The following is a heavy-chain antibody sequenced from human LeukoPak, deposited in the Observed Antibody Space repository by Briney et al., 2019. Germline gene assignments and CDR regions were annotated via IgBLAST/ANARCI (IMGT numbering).Heavy chain of an antibody. D-gene: IGHD5-24*01. J-gene: IGHJ5*02. CDR3: ARVFVGGYNQNWFDP. V-gene: IGHV1-18*01. Sequence: ASVKVSCKASGYTFTSYGISWVRQAPGQGLEWMGWISAYNGNTYYAQKLQGRVTMTTDTSTSTAYMELRSLRSDDTAVYYCARVFVGGYNQNWFDPWGQGTLVTVSS. CDR2: ISAYNGNT. CDR1: GYTFTSYG.